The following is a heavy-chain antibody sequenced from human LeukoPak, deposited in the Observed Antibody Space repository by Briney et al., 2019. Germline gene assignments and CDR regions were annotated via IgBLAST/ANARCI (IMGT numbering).Heavy chain of an antibody. V-gene: IGHV1-2*02. Sequence: ASVKVSCKASGYTFTGYYMHWVRQAPGQGLEWMGWINPNSGGTNYAQKFQGRVTMTRDTSISTAYMELSRLRSDDTAVYYCARIFHLAIVVVPAATPFDYWGQGTLVTVSS. CDR3: ARIFHLAIVVVPAATPFDY. D-gene: IGHD2-2*03. CDR1: GYTFTGYY. J-gene: IGHJ4*02. CDR2: INPNSGGT.